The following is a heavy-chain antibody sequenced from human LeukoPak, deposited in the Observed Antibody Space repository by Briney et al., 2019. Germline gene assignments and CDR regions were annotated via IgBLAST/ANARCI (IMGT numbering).Heavy chain of an antibody. D-gene: IGHD2-21*02. J-gene: IGHJ6*03. V-gene: IGHV1-69*05. Sequence: SVKVSCKASGGTLSNHAVSWVRQAPGQGLEWMGRIIPVSGTTNYAQKFQGRVTITTDESTSTAYMELSSLRSKDTAVYYCARALYCGGDCYSGGFYYYYYYMDVWGKGTTVTVSS. CDR1: GGTLSNHA. CDR3: ARALYCGGDCYSGGFYYYYYYMDV. CDR2: IIPVSGTT.